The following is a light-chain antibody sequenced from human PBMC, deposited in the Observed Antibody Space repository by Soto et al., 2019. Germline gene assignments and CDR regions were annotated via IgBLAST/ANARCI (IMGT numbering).Light chain of an antibody. CDR3: QSYDSSLRGWV. CDR2: GND. V-gene: IGLV1-40*01. CDR1: SSNIGAGYD. J-gene: IGLJ3*02. Sequence: QAVVTQPPSVSGAPGQRVTISCTGSSSNIGAGYDVHWYQQLPGTAPKLLIYGNDNRPSGVPDRFSASKSGTSASLAITGLQAEDEADYYCQSYDSSLRGWVFGGGTKLTVL.